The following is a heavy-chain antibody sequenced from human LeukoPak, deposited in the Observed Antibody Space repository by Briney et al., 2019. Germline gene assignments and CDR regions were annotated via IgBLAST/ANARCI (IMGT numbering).Heavy chain of an antibody. V-gene: IGHV4-59*01. CDR1: GGSISSYY. Sequence: PSETLSLTCTVSGGSISSYYWSWIRQPPGKGLEWIGYIYYSGSTNHNPSLKSRVTISVDTSKNQFSLKLSSVTAADTAVYFCARGGYYYDNSGYYRGAFDIWGQGTMVTVSS. J-gene: IGHJ3*02. D-gene: IGHD3-22*01. CDR2: IYYSGST. CDR3: ARGGYYYDNSGYYRGAFDI.